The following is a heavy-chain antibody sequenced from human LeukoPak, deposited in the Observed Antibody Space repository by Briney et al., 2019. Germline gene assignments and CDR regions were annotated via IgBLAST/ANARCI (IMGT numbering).Heavy chain of an antibody. J-gene: IGHJ3*02. CDR3: ARDWGYYDSSGYVAFDI. Sequence: SVKVSCKASGGTFSSYAISWVRQAPGQGLGWMGRIIPIFGIADYAQKFQGRVTITADKSTSTAYMELSSLRSEDTAVYYCARDWGYYDSSGYVAFDIWGQGTMVTVSS. CDR1: GGTFSSYA. D-gene: IGHD3-22*01. CDR2: IIPIFGIA. V-gene: IGHV1-69*04.